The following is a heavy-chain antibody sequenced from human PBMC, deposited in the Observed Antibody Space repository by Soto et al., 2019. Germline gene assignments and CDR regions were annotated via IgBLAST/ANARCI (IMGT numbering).Heavy chain of an antibody. Sequence: GGSLRLSCEASGFTISGCSMNWVRQAPGKGLEWLAYITIRTGNTVYADSVRGRFTISADNAENSVFLQMNSLRDEDTAVYFCLRDRDIYRDMVHADLWGQGTLVTVSS. CDR3: LRDRDIYRDMVHADL. J-gene: IGHJ4*01. V-gene: IGHV3-48*02. D-gene: IGHD5-18*01. CDR1: GFTISGCS. CDR2: ITIRTGNT.